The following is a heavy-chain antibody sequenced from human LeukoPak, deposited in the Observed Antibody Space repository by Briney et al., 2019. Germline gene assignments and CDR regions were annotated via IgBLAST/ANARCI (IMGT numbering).Heavy chain of an antibody. V-gene: IGHV3-53*01. CDR3: ASRLLSAYYYGMDV. J-gene: IGHJ6*02. D-gene: IGHD2-15*01. CDR1: GFTVSSNY. Sequence: GGSLRLSCAASGFTVSSNYMSWVRQAPGKGLEWVSVICSGGNTYYADSVKGRFTISRDNSKNTLYLQMNSLRAEDTAVYYCASRLLSAYYYGMDVWGQGTTVTVSS. CDR2: ICSGGNT.